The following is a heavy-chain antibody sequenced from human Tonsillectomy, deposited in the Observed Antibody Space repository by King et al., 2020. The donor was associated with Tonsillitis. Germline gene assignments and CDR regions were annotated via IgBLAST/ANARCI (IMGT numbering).Heavy chain of an antibody. Sequence: VQLQESGPGLVKPSETLSLTCTVSGYSISSGYYWGWIRQPPGKGLEWIGSIYHSGSTYYNPSLKSRVTISVDTSKNQFSLKLGSVTAADTAVYYCARVGGDSSGYYYGRTLYYFDYWGQGTLVTVSS. CDR2: IYHSGST. CDR3: ARVGGDSSGYYYGRTLYYFDY. CDR1: GYSISSGYY. D-gene: IGHD3-22*01. J-gene: IGHJ4*02. V-gene: IGHV4-38-2*02.